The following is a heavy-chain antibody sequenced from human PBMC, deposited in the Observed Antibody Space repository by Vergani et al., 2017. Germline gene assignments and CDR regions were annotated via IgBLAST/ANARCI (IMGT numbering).Heavy chain of an antibody. V-gene: IGHV1-46*03. Sequence: QVQLVQSGAEVKKPGASVKVSCKASGYTFTSYYMHWVRQDPGQGLEWMGIINPSGGSTSYAQKFQGGGTMTRDTSTSTVYMELSSLRSAETAVYYCTRGWYYDTIADWAYWGQGTLVTVSS. CDR3: TRGWYYDTIADWAY. CDR2: INPSGGST. D-gene: IGHD3-22*01. CDR1: GYTFTSYY. J-gene: IGHJ4*01.